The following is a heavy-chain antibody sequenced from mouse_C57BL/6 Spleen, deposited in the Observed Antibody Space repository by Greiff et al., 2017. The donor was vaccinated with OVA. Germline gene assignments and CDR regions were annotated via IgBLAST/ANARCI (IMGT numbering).Heavy chain of an antibody. Sequence: QVQLQQPGAELVMPGASVKLSCKASGYTFTSYWMHWVKQRPGQGLEWIGEIDPSDSYTNYNQKFKGKSTLTVDKSSSTAYMQLSSLTSEDSAVYYCARRSCVYRRWYFDVWGTGTTVTVSS. D-gene: IGHD5-1-1*01. CDR1: GYTFTSYW. J-gene: IGHJ1*03. CDR3: ARRSCVYRRWYFDV. CDR2: IDPSDSYT. V-gene: IGHV1-69*01.